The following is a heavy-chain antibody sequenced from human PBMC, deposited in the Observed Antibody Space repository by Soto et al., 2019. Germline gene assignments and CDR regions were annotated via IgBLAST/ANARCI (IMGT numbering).Heavy chain of an antibody. CDR1: GFTFSSYW. Sequence: EVQLVESGGGLVQPGGSLRLSCAASGFTFSSYWIHWVRQAPGKGLVWVSRINSDGSSTTYADSVKGRFTISRDNAKNTLYLQMTSLRGEDTAVYYCARVSREVVPAAIDYWGQGTLVTVSS. V-gene: IGHV3-74*01. J-gene: IGHJ4*02. CDR2: INSDGSST. D-gene: IGHD2-2*01. CDR3: ARVSREVVPAAIDY.